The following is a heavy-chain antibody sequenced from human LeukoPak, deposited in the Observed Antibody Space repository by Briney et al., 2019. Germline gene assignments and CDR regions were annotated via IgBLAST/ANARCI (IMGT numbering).Heavy chain of an antibody. V-gene: IGHV4-61*02. Sequence: SETLSLTCTVSGGSISSGSYYWSWFRQPAEKGLEWIGRIYTSGSTYYNPSLKSRVTISADTSKNQFSLNVSSVTAADTAVYYCARATSSYFYYMDVWGKGTTVPISS. J-gene: IGHJ6*03. CDR1: GGSISSGSYY. CDR2: IYTSGST. D-gene: IGHD3-10*01. CDR3: ARATSSYFYYMDV.